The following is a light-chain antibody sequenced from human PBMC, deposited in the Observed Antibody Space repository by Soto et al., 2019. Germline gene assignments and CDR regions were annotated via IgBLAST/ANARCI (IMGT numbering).Light chain of an antibody. J-gene: IGLJ1*01. CDR2: DVS. CDR3: SSYTSSSTHV. V-gene: IGLV2-18*02. CDR1: SSDVGSSNG. Sequence: QSALTQPPSVSGSPGQSVAISCTGTSSDVGSSNGVSWYQQPPGTAPKLMIYDVSNRPSGVPDRLSGSKSGNTAPLPISGLQHEDEDDYYCSSYTSSSTHVFGTGTKLTVL.